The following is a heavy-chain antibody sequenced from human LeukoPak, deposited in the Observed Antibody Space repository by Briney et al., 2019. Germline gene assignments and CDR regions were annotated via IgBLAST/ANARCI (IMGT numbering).Heavy chain of an antibody. V-gene: IGHV1-69*06. J-gene: IGHJ6*03. D-gene: IGHD5-18*01. Sequence: SVKVSCKASGGTFSSYAISWVRQAPGQGLEWMGGIIPIFGTANYAQKFQGRVTITADKSTSTAYMELSSLRSEDTAVYYCATRTRQEYGYGSHSSYYYYYYMDVWGKGTTVTVSS. CDR2: IIPIFGTA. CDR3: ATRTRQEYGYGSHSSYYYYYYMDV. CDR1: GGTFSSYA.